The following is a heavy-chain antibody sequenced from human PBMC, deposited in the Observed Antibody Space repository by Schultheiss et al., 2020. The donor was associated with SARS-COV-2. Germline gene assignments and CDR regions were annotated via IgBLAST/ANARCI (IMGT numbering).Heavy chain of an antibody. Sequence: GGSLRLSCEASGFTFSSYNINWVRQAPGKGLEWVSSISGTSRYIYYADSVKGRFTISRDNAENSLFLQMNSLRAEDTAIYYCAKEVNHYYYFAMDVWGQGTTVTVSS. CDR1: GFTFSSYN. J-gene: IGHJ6*02. CDR3: AKEVNHYYYFAMDV. CDR2: ISGTSRYI. V-gene: IGHV3-21*04.